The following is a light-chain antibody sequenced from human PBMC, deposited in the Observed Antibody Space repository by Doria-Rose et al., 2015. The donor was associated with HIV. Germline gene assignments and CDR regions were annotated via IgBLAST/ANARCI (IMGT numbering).Light chain of an antibody. J-gene: IGKJ3*01. CDR2: DAS. V-gene: IGKV3-15*01. CDR3: QQYNNWPPRFT. Sequence: SVSPGERATLSCRASQRISPNLAWYQQKPGQAPRLLIYDASTRATGIPARFSGGGSGTEFTLTISSLQSEDFAVYYCQQYNNWPPRFTFGPGTKVDVK. CDR1: QRISPN.